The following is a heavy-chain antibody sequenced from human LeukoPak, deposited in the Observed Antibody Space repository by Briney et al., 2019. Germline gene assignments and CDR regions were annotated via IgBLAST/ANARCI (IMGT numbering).Heavy chain of an antibody. D-gene: IGHD1-26*01. V-gene: IGHV4-59*01. CDR2: ISYSGST. J-gene: IGHJ6*03. CDR3: ARVIQWELLPYYMDV. Sequence: SETLSLTCTVSGGSISTYYWSWIRQPPGKGLEWIGYISYSGSTNYNPSLKSRVTISVDTSKNQFSLKLSSVTAADTAVYYCARVIQWELLPYYMDVWGKGTTVTVSS. CDR1: GGSISTYY.